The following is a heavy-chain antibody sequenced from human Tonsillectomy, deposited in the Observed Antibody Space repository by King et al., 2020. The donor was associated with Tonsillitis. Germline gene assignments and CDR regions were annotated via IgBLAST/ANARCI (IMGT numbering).Heavy chain of an antibody. CDR1: GFTFSSYW. J-gene: IGHJ1*01. D-gene: IGHD6-13*01. Sequence: QLVQSGGGLVQPGGSLRLSCAASGFTFSSYWMSWVRQAPGKGLEWVANIKQDGSEKYYVDSVKGRFTISRDNAKNSLYLQMNSLRAEDTAVYYCARGGLSSWYIEYFQYWGQGTLVTVSS. CDR2: IKQDGSEK. CDR3: ARGGLSSWYIEYFQY. V-gene: IGHV3-7*03.